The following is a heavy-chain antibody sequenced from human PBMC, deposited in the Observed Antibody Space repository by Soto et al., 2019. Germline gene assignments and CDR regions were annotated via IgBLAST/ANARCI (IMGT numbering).Heavy chain of an antibody. CDR2: MKPTSGNT. J-gene: IGHJ6*02. CDR1: GYTFSSYD. Sequence: ASVKVSCKASGYTFSSYDINWVRQATGQGLEWMGWMKPTSGNTGYAQKFQGRVTMTRDTSISTAYLELSSLRSDDTAVYYCARGFITMVRGAPNLYYYYGMDVWGQGTTVTV. V-gene: IGHV1-8*01. CDR3: ARGFITMVRGAPNLYYYYGMDV. D-gene: IGHD3-10*01.